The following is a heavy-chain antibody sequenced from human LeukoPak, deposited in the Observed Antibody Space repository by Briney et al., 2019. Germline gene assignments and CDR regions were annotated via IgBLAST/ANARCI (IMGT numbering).Heavy chain of an antibody. CDR2: ISSSSSTI. CDR1: GFTFSGYS. V-gene: IGHV3-48*01. Sequence: GGSLRLSCAASGFTFSGYSMNWVRQAPGKGLEWVSYISSSSSTIYYADSVKGRFTISRDNAKNSLYLQMNSLRAEDTAVYYCARVPVTYYDFWSGNYFDYWGQGTLVTVSS. J-gene: IGHJ4*02. D-gene: IGHD3-3*01. CDR3: ARVPVTYYDFWSGNYFDY.